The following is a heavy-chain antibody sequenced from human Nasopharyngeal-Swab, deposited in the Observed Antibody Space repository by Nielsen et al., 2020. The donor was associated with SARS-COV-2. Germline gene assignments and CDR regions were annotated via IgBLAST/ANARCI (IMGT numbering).Heavy chain of an antibody. CDR3: ARDLGHSGYDLYDY. CDR2: IYSGGST. D-gene: IGHD5-12*01. CDR1: GFTVSSNY. V-gene: IGHV3-53*04. J-gene: IGHJ4*02. Sequence: GGSLRLSCAASGFTVSSNYMSWVRQAPGKGLEWVSVIYSGGSTYYADSVKGRFTISRHNSKNTLYLQMNSLRAEDTAVYYCARDLGHSGYDLYDYWGQGTLVTVSS.